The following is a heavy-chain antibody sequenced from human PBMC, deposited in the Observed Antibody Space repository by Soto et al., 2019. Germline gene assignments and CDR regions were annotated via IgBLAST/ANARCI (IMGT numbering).Heavy chain of an antibody. Sequence: GESLKISCKASGYSFTTYWINWVRQMPGKGLEWMGRIDPSDSYSNYSPSFQGHVTISADKSTSTAYLQWSSLRASDTAMYYCARVDGSYWLDPWGQGTPVTV. V-gene: IGHV5-10-1*01. J-gene: IGHJ5*02. D-gene: IGHD6-13*01. CDR2: IDPSDSYS. CDR1: GYSFTTYW. CDR3: ARVDGSYWLDP.